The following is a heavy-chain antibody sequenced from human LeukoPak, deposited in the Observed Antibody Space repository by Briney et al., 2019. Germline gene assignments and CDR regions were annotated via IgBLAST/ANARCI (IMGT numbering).Heavy chain of an antibody. V-gene: IGHV3-23*01. D-gene: IGHD1-26*01. J-gene: IGHJ4*02. CDR3: ANAASEGATNFDY. CDR2: ISGSGGST. Sequence: PGGSLRLSCAASGFTFSSYAISWVRQAPGKGLEWVSSISGSGGSTYYADSVKGRFTIYRDNSKNPLYLQMNSLRAEDTAVYYCANAASEGATNFDYWGQGTLVTVSS. CDR1: GFTFSSYA.